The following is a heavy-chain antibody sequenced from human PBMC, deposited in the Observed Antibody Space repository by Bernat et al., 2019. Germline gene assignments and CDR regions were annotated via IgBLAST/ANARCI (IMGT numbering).Heavy chain of an antibody. V-gene: IGHV3-30-3*01. CDR2: ISYDGSNK. CDR1: GFTFSSYA. CDR3: ARGSHRPTWIQDYYYGMDV. J-gene: IGHJ6*02. D-gene: IGHD5-18*01. Sequence: QVQLVESGGGVVQPGRSLRLSCAASGFTFSSYAMHWVRQAPGKGLEWVAVISYDGSNKYYADSGNGRFTISSDNAKNTLYLQMNSLRAEDTAVYYCARGSHRPTWIQDYYYGMDVWGQGTTVTVSS.